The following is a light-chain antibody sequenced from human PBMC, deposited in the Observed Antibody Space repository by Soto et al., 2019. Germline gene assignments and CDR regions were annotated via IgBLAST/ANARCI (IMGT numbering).Light chain of an antibody. CDR1: QSVSSN. CDR2: GAF. CDR3: QQYGSSPWT. J-gene: IGKJ1*01. Sequence: EILMTQSPVTLSVSPGERATLSCRASQSVSSNLAWYQQKPGQAPSLLIYGAFTRATGIPARFSGTGSGTEFTLTISSLQSEDFAVYYCQQYGSSPWTFGQGTKVDIK. V-gene: IGKV3-15*01.